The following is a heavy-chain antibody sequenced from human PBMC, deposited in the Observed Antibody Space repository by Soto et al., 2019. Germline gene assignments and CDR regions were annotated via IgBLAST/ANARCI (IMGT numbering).Heavy chain of an antibody. CDR2: INHSGST. V-gene: IGHV4-34*01. CDR1: GGSFSGYY. CDR3: ARPAIAAAVSAFDY. J-gene: IGHJ4*02. D-gene: IGHD6-13*01. Sequence: QVQLQQWGAGLLKPSETLSLTCAVYGGSFSGYYWSWIRQPPGKGLEWIGEINHSGSTNYNPSLKGRVPLSVAASRHRFSRKLSSGPAADRAVYYCARPAIAAAVSAFDYWGQGTLVTVSS.